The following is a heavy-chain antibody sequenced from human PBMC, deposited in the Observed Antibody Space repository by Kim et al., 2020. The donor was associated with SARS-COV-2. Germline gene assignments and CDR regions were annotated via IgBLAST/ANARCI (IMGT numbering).Heavy chain of an antibody. CDR2: K. D-gene: IGHD3-16*01. Sequence: KGSVDSVRGRFTISRDNAENSLYLQMNNLRVEDMAVYYCARDRSFGAFDIWGQGAMVIVSS. V-gene: IGHV3-7*01. J-gene: IGHJ3*02. CDR3: ARDRSFGAFDI.